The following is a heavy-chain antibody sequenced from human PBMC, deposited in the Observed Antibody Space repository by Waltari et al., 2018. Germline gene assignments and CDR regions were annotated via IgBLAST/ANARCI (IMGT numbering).Heavy chain of an antibody. CDR3: AKESGGEYYFDY. Sequence: QVQLVESGGGVVQPGGSLRLSCAASGFTFSSYGMHWVRQAPGKGLEGVEFIRYDGSNKYYADSVKGRFTISRDNSKNTLYLQMNSLRAEDTAVYYCAKESGGEYYFDYWGQGTLVTVSS. CDR1: GFTFSSYG. CDR2: IRYDGSNK. D-gene: IGHD3-16*01. V-gene: IGHV3-30*02. J-gene: IGHJ4*02.